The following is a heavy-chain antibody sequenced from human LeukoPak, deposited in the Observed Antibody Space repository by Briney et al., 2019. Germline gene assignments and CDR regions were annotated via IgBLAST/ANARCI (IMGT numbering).Heavy chain of an antibody. CDR3: ARDGNYDSSGYYHQLDY. Sequence: ASVKVSCKASGYTFTSYYMHWARQAPGQGLEWMGIINPSGGSTSYAQKFQGRVTMTRDMSTSTVYMELSSLRSEDTAVYYCARDGNYDSSGYYHQLDYWGQGTLVTVSS. CDR1: GYTFTSYY. CDR2: INPSGGST. D-gene: IGHD3-22*01. V-gene: IGHV1-46*01. J-gene: IGHJ4*02.